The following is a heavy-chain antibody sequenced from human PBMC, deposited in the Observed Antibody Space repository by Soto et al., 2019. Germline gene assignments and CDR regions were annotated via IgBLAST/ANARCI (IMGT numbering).Heavy chain of an antibody. V-gene: IGHV1-69*08. CDR3: ARDEGTMVRGVINV. CDR1: GGTFSSYT. CDR2: IIPILGIA. J-gene: IGHJ3*01. D-gene: IGHD3-10*01. Sequence: QVQLVQSGAEVKKPGSSVKVSCKASGGTFSSYTISWVRQAPGQGLEWMGRIIPILGIANYAQKFQGRVTSAADKSTSTAYMELSSLRSEDTAVYYCARDEGTMVRGVINVWGQGTMVTVSS.